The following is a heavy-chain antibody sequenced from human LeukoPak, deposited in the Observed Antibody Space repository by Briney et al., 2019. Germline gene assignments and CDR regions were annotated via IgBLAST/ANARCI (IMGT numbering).Heavy chain of an antibody. CDR2: ITWNSGSI. J-gene: IGHJ3*02. D-gene: IGHD3-16*02. CDR1: GFTFRSYG. CDR3: AKDASYTPGSAFDI. V-gene: IGHV3-9*03. Sequence: GGSLRLSCAASGFTFRSYGMSWVRQAPGKGLEWVSGITWNSGSIGYAASVKGRFTISRDNAKNSLYLKMNSLRAEDMALYYCAKDASYTPGSAFDIWGQGTVVTVSS.